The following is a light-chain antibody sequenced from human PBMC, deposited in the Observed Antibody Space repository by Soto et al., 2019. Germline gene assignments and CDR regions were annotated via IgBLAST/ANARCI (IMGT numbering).Light chain of an antibody. V-gene: IGKV2-24*01. J-gene: IGKJ1*01. CDR3: MQASPLRT. CDR2: QIS. CDR1: ESLVHSDGKTY. Sequence: IVLTQTPLSSAVTLGQPASFSCGSSESLVHSDGKTYLGWLHLRPGQPPRLLIYQISKRPPGVPDRLSGSGAGTNSTRKSSRVEPEYVGIFYYMQASPLRTFGQGTKVEI.